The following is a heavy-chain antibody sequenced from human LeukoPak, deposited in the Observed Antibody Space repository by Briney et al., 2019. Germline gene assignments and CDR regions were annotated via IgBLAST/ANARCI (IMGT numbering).Heavy chain of an antibody. CDR1: GYTFTSYG. V-gene: IGHV1-18*01. Sequence: ASVKVSSKASGYTFTSYGISWVRQAPGQGLEWMGWISAYNGNTNYAQKLQGRVTMTTDTSTSTAYMELRSLRSDDTAVYYCARAFRGFEWDCSSTSCYRRGFEYYYYYYMDVWGKGTTVTVYS. CDR3: ARAFRGFEWDCSSTSCYRRGFEYYYYYYMDV. CDR2: ISAYNGNT. J-gene: IGHJ6*03. D-gene: IGHD2-2*02.